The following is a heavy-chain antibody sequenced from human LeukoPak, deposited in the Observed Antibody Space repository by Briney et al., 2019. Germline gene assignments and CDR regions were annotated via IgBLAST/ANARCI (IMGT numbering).Heavy chain of an antibody. D-gene: IGHD2-2*02. CDR3: ARDRVPYCSSTSCYIMGGPRNWFDP. J-gene: IGHJ5*02. CDR2: INPNSGGT. CDR1: GYTFTGYY. V-gene: IGHV1-2*02. Sequence: ASVKVSCKASGYTFTGYYMHWVRQAPGQGLEWMGWINPNSGGTNYAQKFQGRVTMTRDTSISTAYMELSRLRSDDTAVYYCARDRVPYCSSTSCYIMGGPRNWFDPWGQGTLVTVSS.